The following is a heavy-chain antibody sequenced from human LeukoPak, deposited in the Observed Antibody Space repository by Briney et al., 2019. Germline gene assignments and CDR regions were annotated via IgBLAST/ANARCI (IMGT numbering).Heavy chain of an antibody. V-gene: IGHV3-23*01. Sequence: GGSLRLSCVASGYPFSSYSMNWIRQAPGKGLEWVSYISVSGGVRSYADSVKGRFTISRDNSKNTLYLQMNSLRAEDTAVYYCATHPYYDFGSGYYPDYWGQGTLVTVSS. CDR2: ISVSGGVR. CDR3: ATHPYYDFGSGYYPDY. J-gene: IGHJ4*02. D-gene: IGHD3-3*01. CDR1: GYPFSSYS.